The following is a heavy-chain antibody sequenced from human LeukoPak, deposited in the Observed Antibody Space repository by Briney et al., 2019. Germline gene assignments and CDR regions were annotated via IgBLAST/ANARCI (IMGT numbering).Heavy chain of an antibody. D-gene: IGHD3-22*01. CDR1: GFTFSNYG. J-gene: IGHJ4*02. V-gene: IGHV3-30*03. CDR2: ISYDGVNK. CDR3: ARGDDSGYYDYFDY. Sequence: GKSLRLSCAASGFTFSNYGMHWVRQAPGKGLEWVALISYDGVNKYYADSVKGRFTISRDNSKNTLYLRMNSLRVEDTALYYCARGDDSGYYDYFDYWGQGALVTVSS.